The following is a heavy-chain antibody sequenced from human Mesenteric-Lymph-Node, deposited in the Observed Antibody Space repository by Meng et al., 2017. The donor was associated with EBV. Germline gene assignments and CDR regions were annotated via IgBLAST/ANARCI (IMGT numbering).Heavy chain of an antibody. D-gene: IGHD2-15*01. J-gene: IGHJ4*02. CDR3: AYCSGGNCYSFDY. V-gene: IGHV4-30-4*01. CDR2: IYHSGST. Sequence: QVTLQAWGPRLVQPSQTLSLPCAVSGVSISNGGYYWSWIRQPPGKGLEWIGYIYHSGSTYYNPSLESRVTISLDTSKNQFPLKLSSVTAADTAVYYCAYCSGGNCYSFDYWGQGTLVTVSS. CDR1: GVSISNGGYY.